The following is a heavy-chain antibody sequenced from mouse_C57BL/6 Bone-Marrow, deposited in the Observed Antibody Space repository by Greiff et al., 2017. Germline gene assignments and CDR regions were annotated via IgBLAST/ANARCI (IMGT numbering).Heavy chain of an antibody. Sequence: VQLQQSGPELVKPGASVKISCKASGYTFTDYYINWVKQRPGQGLEWIGWIFPGSGSTYYNEKFKGKATLTVDKSSSTAYMLLSSLTSEDSAVYFCARPYYYGSRSFAYWGQGTLVTVSA. CDR3: ARPYYYGSRSFAY. D-gene: IGHD1-1*01. CDR2: IFPGSGST. J-gene: IGHJ3*01. CDR1: GYTFTDYY. V-gene: IGHV1-75*01.